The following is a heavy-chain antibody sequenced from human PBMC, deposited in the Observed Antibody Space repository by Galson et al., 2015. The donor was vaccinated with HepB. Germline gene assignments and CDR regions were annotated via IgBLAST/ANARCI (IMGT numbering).Heavy chain of an antibody. D-gene: IGHD6-13*01. Sequence: SLRLSCAASGFTFSSYSMNWVRQAPGKGLEWVSYISSSSSYTNYADSVKGRFTISRDNAKNSLYLQVNSLRAEDTAVHYCARDLQYSSSWADYWGQGTLVTVSS. CDR2: ISSSSSYT. CDR3: ARDLQYSSSWADY. J-gene: IGHJ4*02. V-gene: IGHV3-21*05. CDR1: GFTFSSYS.